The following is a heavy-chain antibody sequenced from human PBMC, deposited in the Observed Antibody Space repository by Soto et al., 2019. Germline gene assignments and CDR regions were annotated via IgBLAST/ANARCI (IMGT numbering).Heavy chain of an antibody. Sequence: GGSLRLSCAASGFHFRGYARIWVRPAPGKGLEWVSTIDNSGASTKYADSVRGRFTISRDNSKNTLYLQMNSLRAEDTAVYYCAKDRRKVVVAAPFDYWGRGTLVTVSS. CDR1: GFHFRGYA. D-gene: IGHD2-15*01. V-gene: IGHV3-23*01. CDR3: AKDRRKVVVAAPFDY. J-gene: IGHJ4*02. CDR2: IDNSGAST.